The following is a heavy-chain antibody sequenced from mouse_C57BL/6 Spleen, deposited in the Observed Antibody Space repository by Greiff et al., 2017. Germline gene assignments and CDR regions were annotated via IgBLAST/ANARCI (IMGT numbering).Heavy chain of an antibody. V-gene: IGHV2-5*01. CDR2: IWRGGST. Sequence: QVQLKASGPGLVQPSQSLSITCPVSGFSFTSYGVHWVRQSPGKGLEWLGVIWRGGSTDYNAAFMSRLSITKDTSKSQCFFKMNSRQAEDTAIYYCAKSGSTMVTTGYYYAMDYWGQGTSVTVSS. CDR3: AKSGSTMVTTGYYYAMDY. CDR1: GFSFTSYG. D-gene: IGHD2-2*01. J-gene: IGHJ4*01.